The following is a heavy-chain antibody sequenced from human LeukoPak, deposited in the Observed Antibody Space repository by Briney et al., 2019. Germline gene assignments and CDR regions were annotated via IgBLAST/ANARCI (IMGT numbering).Heavy chain of an antibody. Sequence: SETLSLTCAVYGGSFSGYYWSWIRQPPGKGLEWIGEINHSGSTDYNPSLKSRVTISVDTSKNQFSLKLSSVTAADTAVYYCARHRPGPFDPWGQGTLVTVSS. CDR3: ARHRPGPFDP. CDR2: INHSGST. CDR1: GGSFSGYY. J-gene: IGHJ5*02. D-gene: IGHD1-14*01. V-gene: IGHV4-34*01.